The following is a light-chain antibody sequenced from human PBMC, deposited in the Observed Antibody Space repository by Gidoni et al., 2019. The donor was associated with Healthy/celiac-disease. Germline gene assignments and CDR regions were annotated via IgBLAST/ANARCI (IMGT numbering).Light chain of an antibody. V-gene: IGKV3-15*01. CDR1: QSVSSN. Sequence: EIVMTQSPATLSVSPGERATLSCRASQSVSSNLAWYQQKPGQAPRLLIYGASTRATGIPARFSGSGSGTEFTLTISSLQSEDFAFYYCQQYNNWPPWTFGQGTKLEIK. CDR2: GAS. J-gene: IGKJ2*02. CDR3: QQYNNWPPWT.